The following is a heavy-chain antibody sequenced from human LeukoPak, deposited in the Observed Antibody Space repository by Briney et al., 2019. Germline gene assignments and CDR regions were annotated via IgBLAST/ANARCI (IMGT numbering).Heavy chain of an antibody. Sequence: SETLSLTCTVSGGSISSGGYYWSWIRQHPGKGLEWVGYIYYSGSTYYNPSLKSRVTISVDTSKSQFSLKLSSVTAADTAVYYCARGRVDCSSTSCYAADWFDPWGQGTLVTVSS. D-gene: IGHD2-2*01. CDR3: ARGRVDCSSTSCYAADWFDP. CDR2: IYYSGST. CDR1: GGSISSGGYY. V-gene: IGHV4-31*03. J-gene: IGHJ5*02.